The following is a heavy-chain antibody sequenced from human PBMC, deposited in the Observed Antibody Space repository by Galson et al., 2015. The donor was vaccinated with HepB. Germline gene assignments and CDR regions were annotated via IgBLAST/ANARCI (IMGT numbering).Heavy chain of an antibody. CDR2: INSDGSST. CDR3: ARGPLEVPLDLWFGESRGLGMDV. J-gene: IGHJ6*02. CDR1: GFTFSSYW. D-gene: IGHD3-10*01. V-gene: IGHV3-74*01. Sequence: SLRLSCAASGFTFSSYWMHWVRQAPGKGLVWVSRINSDGSSTSYADSVKGRFTISRDNAKNTLYLQMNSLRAEDTAVYYCARGPLEVPLDLWFGESRGLGMDVWGQGTTVTVSS.